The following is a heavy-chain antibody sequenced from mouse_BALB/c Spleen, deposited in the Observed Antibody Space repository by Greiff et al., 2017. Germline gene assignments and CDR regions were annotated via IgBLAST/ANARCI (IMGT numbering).Heavy chain of an antibody. CDR3: ARRDDSFAY. CDR2: ISSGGSYT. D-gene: IGHD2-4*01. V-gene: IGHV5-9-3*01. J-gene: IGHJ3*01. Sequence: EVNVVESGGGLVKPGGSLKLSCAASGFTFSGYAMSWVRQTPEKRLEWVATISSGGSYTYYPDSVKGRFTISRDNAKNTLYLQMSSLRSEDTAMYYCARRDDSFAYWGQGTLVTVSA. CDR1: GFTFSGYA.